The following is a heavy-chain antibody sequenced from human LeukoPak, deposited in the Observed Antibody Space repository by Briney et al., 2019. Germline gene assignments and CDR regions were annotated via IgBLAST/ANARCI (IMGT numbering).Heavy chain of an antibody. D-gene: IGHD2-2*01. J-gene: IGHJ4*02. CDR3: AKVPSLKSYASTHFDY. CDR2: ISVYNGNT. V-gene: IGHV1-18*04. CDR1: GYTFTSYG. Sequence: ASVKVSCKASGYTFTSYGISWVRQAPGQGLEWMGWISVYNGNTNYAQKLQGRVAMTTDTSTSTAYMELRSLGSDDTAVYYCAKVPSLKSYASTHFDYWGQGTRVTVSP.